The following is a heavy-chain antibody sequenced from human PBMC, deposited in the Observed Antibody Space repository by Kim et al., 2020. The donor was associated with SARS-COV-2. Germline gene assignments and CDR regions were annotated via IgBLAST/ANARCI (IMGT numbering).Heavy chain of an antibody. CDR1: GFTFSSYA. V-gene: IGHV3-30*04. J-gene: IGHJ6*02. CDR2: ISYDGSNK. D-gene: IGHD3-10*01. CDR3: ARDSGYYGMDV. Sequence: GGSLRLSCAASGFTFSSYAMHWVRQAPGKGLEWVAVISYDGSNKYYADSVKGRFTISRDNSKNTLYLQMNSLRAEDTAVYYCARDSGYYGMDVWGQGTTVTVSS.